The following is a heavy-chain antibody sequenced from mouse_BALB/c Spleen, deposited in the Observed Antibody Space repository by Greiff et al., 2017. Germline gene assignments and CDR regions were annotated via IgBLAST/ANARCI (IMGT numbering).Heavy chain of an antibody. CDR1: GFTFSSYG. CDR2: INSNGGST. D-gene: IGHD2-14*01. J-gene: IGHJ3*01. Sequence: EVKLVESGGGLVQPGGSLKLSCAASGFTFSSYGMSWVRQTPDKRLELVATINSNGGSTYYPDSVKGRFTISRDNAKNTLYLQMSSLKSEDTAMYYCASLYRPFACWGQGTLVTVSA. CDR3: ASLYRPFAC. V-gene: IGHV5-6-3*01.